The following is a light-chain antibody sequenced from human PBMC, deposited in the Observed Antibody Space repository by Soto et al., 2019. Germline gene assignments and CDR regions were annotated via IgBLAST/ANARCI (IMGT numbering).Light chain of an antibody. J-gene: IGKJ1*01. CDR3: QQYNNYSPT. CDR1: QSITNW. V-gene: IGKV1-5*01. CDR2: DAS. Sequence: DIQMTQSPSTLSAYVGDRVTITCRASQSITNWVAWYQQKPGKAPKLLIYDASNLESGVPSRFSGGGSGTDFTLTLSSLQPDDFATYYCQQYNNYSPTFGQGTKVEV.